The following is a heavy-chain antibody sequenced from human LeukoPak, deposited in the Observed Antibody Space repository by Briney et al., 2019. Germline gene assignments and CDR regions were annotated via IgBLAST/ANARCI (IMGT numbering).Heavy chain of an antibody. Sequence: GRSPRLSCAASGFTFDDYAMHWVRQAPGKGLEWVSGISWNSGSIVYADSVRGRFTNSRDTAKNSLYLQMNSLRADDTALYYCAKAAAYSSSSAYFDYWGQGTLVTVSS. CDR3: AKAAAYSSSSAYFDY. J-gene: IGHJ4*02. V-gene: IGHV3-9*01. CDR1: GFTFDDYA. D-gene: IGHD6-6*01. CDR2: ISWNSGSI.